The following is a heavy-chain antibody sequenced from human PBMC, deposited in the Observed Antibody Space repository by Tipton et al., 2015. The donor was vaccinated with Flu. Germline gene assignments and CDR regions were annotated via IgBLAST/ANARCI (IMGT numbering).Heavy chain of an antibody. Sequence: QLVQSGAEVNKPGESLKISCEDSKNTFISYWIGWVRQMPGKGLEWMGIIYPGDLDTRYSPSFEGQVTISADKSVTTAYLQWSSLKASDTAIYYCARQDCNSGTCYIDYWGQGTLVTVSS. J-gene: IGHJ4*03. CDR2: IYPGDLDT. CDR1: KNTFISYW. CDR3: ARQDCNSGTCYIDY. V-gene: IGHV5-51*01. D-gene: IGHD2/OR15-2a*01.